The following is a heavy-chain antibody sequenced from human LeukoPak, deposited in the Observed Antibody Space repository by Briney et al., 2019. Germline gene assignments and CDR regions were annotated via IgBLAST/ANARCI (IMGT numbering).Heavy chain of an antibody. Sequence: GGSLRLSCAASGFTFSSHGMSWVRQGPGKGLEWVSGISGSGGDTYYADSVKGRFTISRDNAKNSLYLQMNSLRAEDTAVYYCARDLEFGSAAGTPNWGQGTLVTVSS. D-gene: IGHD6-13*01. J-gene: IGHJ4*02. CDR3: ARDLEFGSAAGTPN. CDR1: GFTFSSHG. V-gene: IGHV3-23*01. CDR2: ISGSGGDT.